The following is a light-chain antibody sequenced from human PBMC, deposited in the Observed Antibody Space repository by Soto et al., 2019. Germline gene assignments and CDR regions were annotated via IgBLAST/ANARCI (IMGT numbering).Light chain of an antibody. CDR2: GVS. Sequence: EIVLTQSPGTLSLSPGDSATLSCRASQSVSSSSLAWYQQKPGQAPRLLFFGVSNRAAGVPDRFGGGGSGTDFTLTISRLEPEDFAVYYCQQYGGSPLTFGGGTKVDIK. J-gene: IGKJ4*01. V-gene: IGKV3-20*01. CDR1: QSVSSSS. CDR3: QQYGGSPLT.